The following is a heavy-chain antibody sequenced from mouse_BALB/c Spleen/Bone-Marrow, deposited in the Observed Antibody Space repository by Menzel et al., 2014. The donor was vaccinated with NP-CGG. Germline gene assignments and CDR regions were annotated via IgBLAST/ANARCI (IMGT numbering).Heavy chain of an antibody. CDR3: ARLEGNYGSTFAY. Sequence: QVQLKQSGAELVRPGASVKLSCKASGYSFTSYWMNWVKQRPGQGLEWIGMIHPSDTETRLNQRFKDKATLTVDKSSSTAYMQLSSPTSEDSAVYYCARLEGNYGSTFAYWGQGTQVTVSA. CDR1: GYSFTSYW. J-gene: IGHJ3*01. CDR2: IHPSDTET. V-gene: IGHV1-69*02. D-gene: IGHD1-1*01.